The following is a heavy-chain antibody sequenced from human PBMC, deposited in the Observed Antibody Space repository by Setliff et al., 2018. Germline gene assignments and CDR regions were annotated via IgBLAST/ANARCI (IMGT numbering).Heavy chain of an antibody. CDR1: GGSISSYY. CDR3: ARASWYYDFWSGSEGSGWFDP. Sequence: SETLSLTCTVSGGSISSYYWSWIRQPPGKGLEWIGYIHYSGSINYNPSLKSRVTISVDTSKNQFSLKMTPMTAADTAVYYCARASWYYDFWSGSEGSGWFDPWGQGTLVTVSS. D-gene: IGHD3-3*01. V-gene: IGHV4-59*01. CDR2: IHYSGSI. J-gene: IGHJ5*02.